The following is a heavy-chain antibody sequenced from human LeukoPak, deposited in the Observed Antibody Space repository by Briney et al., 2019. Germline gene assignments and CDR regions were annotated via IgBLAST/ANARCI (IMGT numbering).Heavy chain of an antibody. CDR1: GGSISSSSYY. Sequence: PSETLSLTCTVSGGSISSSSYYWGWIRQPPGRGLEWIGSIYYSGSTYYNPSLQSRVTISVDTSKNQFSLKLTSVTAADTAVYYCARLDFWSGYTFDYWGQGTLVTVSS. CDR2: IYYSGST. D-gene: IGHD3-3*01. V-gene: IGHV4-39*01. CDR3: ARLDFWSGYTFDY. J-gene: IGHJ4*02.